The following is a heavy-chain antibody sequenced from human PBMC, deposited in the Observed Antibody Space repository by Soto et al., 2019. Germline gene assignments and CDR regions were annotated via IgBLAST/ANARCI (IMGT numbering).Heavy chain of an antibody. CDR3: AKCRYDFWSGYTGYYYYGMDV. CDR2: ISYDGSNK. J-gene: IGHJ6*02. V-gene: IGHV3-30*18. D-gene: IGHD3-3*01. CDR1: GFTFISYG. Sequence: GGSMRLSCAASGFTFISYGMHWVSKDPGKGLEWVAVISYDGSNKYYADSVKGRFTISRDNSKNTLYLQMNSLRAEDTAVYYCAKCRYDFWSGYTGYYYYGMDVWGQGTTVTVSS.